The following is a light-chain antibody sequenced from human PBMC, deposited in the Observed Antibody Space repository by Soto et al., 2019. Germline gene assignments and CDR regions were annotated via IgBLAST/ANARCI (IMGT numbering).Light chain of an antibody. CDR3: SSYAGSNNWV. V-gene: IGLV2-8*01. CDR2: EVT. Sequence: QSALTQPASVSGSPGQSVTISCTGASSDVGDYNYVSWYQQHPGKAPKLMIYEVTKRPSGVPDRFSGSKSGNTASLTVSGLHAEDESDYYCSSYAGSNNWVFGGGTKLTVL. J-gene: IGLJ2*01. CDR1: SSDVGDYNY.